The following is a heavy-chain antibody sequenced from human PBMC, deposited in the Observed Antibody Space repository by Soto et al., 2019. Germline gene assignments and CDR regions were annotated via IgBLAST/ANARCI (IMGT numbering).Heavy chain of an antibody. D-gene: IGHD1-26*01. J-gene: IGHJ6*02. CDR2: IYYSGST. V-gene: IGHV4-59*01. CDR3: ARLSSGPSGSSLPGDYYYGMDV. Sequence: SETLSLTCTVSGGSTSSYYWSWIRQPPGKGLEWIGYIYYSGSTNYNPSLKSRVTISVDTSKNQFSLKLSSVTAADTAVYYCARLSSGPSGSSLPGDYYYGMDVWGQGTTVTVSS. CDR1: GGSTSSYY.